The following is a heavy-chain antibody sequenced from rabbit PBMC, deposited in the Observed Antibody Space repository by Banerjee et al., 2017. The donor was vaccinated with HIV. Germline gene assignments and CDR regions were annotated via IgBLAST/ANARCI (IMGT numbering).Heavy chain of an antibody. V-gene: IGHV1S47*01. Sequence: QQQLVESGGGLVKPGASLTLTCKASGFSFSSYGVSWVRQAPGKGLEWIGYIDPVFGSTYYASWVNGRFTISSHNAQNTLYLQLNSLTAADTATYFCVRDWRAGGDGYATDLWGQGTLVTVS. J-gene: IGHJ3*01. D-gene: IGHD6-1*01. CDR3: VRDWRAGGDGYATDL. CDR2: IDPVFGST. CDR1: GFSFSSYG.